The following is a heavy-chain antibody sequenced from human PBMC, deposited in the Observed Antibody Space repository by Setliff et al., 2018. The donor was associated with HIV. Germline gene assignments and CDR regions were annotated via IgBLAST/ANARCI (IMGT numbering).Heavy chain of an antibody. D-gene: IGHD2-21*02. Sequence: KTSETLSLTCTVSGGSLRSGAYSWSWIRQSPGKSLEWIGYISHTGKTLYNPSLKSRVTMSVEVSRNQFSLKLTSLTGADTAVYYCARGRSGDSDFDYWGQGALVTVS. J-gene: IGHJ4*02. CDR3: ARGRSGDSDFDY. CDR2: ISHTGKT. CDR1: GGSLRSGAYS. V-gene: IGHV4-30-2*06.